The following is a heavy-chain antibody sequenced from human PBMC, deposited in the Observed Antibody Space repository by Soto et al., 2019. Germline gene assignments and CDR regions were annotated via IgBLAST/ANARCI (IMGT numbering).Heavy chain of an antibody. CDR2: INPNSGDT. J-gene: IGHJ4*02. D-gene: IGHD7-27*01. CDR3: ARDLTGDPNY. CDR1: GYTFTGSS. V-gene: IGHV1-2*02. Sequence: QVQLVQSGAEVKKPGASVNVSCEASGYTFTGSSIHWVRQAPGQGLEWMGYINPNSGDTIFAQKFQGRVTMTRDTSISTAYMELSRVASDDTAVYYCARDLTGDPNYWAQGTLVTVSS.